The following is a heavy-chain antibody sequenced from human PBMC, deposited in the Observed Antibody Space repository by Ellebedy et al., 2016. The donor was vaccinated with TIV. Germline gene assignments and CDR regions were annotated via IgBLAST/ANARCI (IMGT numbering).Heavy chain of an antibody. CDR3: ARVRPSAFEI. D-gene: IGHD1-1*01. CDR2: IYTGDST. Sequence: GESLKISCAASGFSVSSNYVSWVRQAPGKGLEWVSYIYTGDSTYHADSVKGRFTISRDNSKNTVSLQMNSLRVEDTAVYYCARVRPSAFEIWGQGTMVTVSS. V-gene: IGHV3-53*01. CDR1: GFSVSSNY. J-gene: IGHJ3*02.